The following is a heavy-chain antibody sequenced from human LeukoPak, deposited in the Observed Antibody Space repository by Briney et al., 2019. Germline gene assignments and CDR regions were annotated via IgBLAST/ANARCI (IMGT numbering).Heavy chain of an antibody. CDR2: IKKDGSVK. Sequence: QPGGSLRLSCVASGLSFSDSWMSWVRQAPGKGLEWVADIKKDGSVKDYVDSVKGRFTISRDNAKNSLYLQMDSLRAEDTAVYYCARVDYTLKVGATDYWGQGTLVTVSS. V-gene: IGHV3-7*01. D-gene: IGHD1-26*01. J-gene: IGHJ4*02. CDR3: ARVDYTLKVGATDY. CDR1: GLSFSDSW.